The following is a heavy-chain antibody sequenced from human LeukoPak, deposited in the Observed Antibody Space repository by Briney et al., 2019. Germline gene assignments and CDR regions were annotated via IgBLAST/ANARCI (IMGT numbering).Heavy chain of an antibody. CDR3: ASRRMGYYGSGSYYYYYYYMDV. CDR2: IKQDGSEK. V-gene: IGHV3-7*01. Sequence: GGSLRLSCAASGFTFSSYWMSWVRQAPGEGLEWVANIKQDGSEKYYVDSVKGRFTISRDNAKNSLYLQMNSLRAEDTAVYYCASRRMGYYGSGSYYYYYYYMDVWGKGTTVTVSS. CDR1: GFTFSSYW. D-gene: IGHD3-10*01. J-gene: IGHJ6*03.